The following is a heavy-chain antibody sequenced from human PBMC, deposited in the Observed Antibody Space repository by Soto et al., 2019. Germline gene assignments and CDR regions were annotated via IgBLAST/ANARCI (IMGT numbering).Heavy chain of an antibody. CDR3: ARDVWYDSSGYYYVNDAFDI. CDR2: ISSSGSTI. J-gene: IGHJ3*02. Sequence: GGSLRLSCAASGFTFSSYEMNWVRQAPGKGLEWVSYISSSGSTIYYADSVKGRFTISRDNAKNSLYLQMNSLRAEDTAVYYCARDVWYDSSGYYYVNDAFDIWGQGXMVTVS. D-gene: IGHD3-22*01. CDR1: GFTFSSYE. V-gene: IGHV3-48*03.